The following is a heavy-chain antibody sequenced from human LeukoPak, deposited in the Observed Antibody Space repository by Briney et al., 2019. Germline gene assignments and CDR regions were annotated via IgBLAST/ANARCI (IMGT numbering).Heavy chain of an antibody. Sequence: ASVKVSCKASGYTFTSYGISWVRQAPGQGLEWMGWISAYNGNTNYAQKFQGRVTMTRDTSISTAYMELSRLRSDDTAVYYCANNYDSSGYYYETAGDWFDPWGQGTLVTVSS. CDR2: ISAYNGNT. J-gene: IGHJ5*02. D-gene: IGHD3-22*01. CDR3: ANNYDSSGYYYETAGDWFDP. V-gene: IGHV1-18*01. CDR1: GYTFTSYG.